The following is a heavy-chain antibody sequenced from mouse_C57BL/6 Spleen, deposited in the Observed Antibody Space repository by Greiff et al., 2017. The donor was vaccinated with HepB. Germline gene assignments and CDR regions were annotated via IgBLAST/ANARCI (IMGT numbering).Heavy chain of an antibody. CDR3: ARGDGYYWFAY. D-gene: IGHD2-3*01. Sequence: EVKLVESGGGLVKPGGSLKLSCAASGFTFSDYGMHWVRQAPEKGLEWVAYISGGSSTIYYADTVKGRFTISRDNAKNTLFLQMTSLRSEDTAMYYCARGDGYYWFAYWGQGTLVTVSA. J-gene: IGHJ3*01. V-gene: IGHV5-17*01. CDR2: ISGGSSTI. CDR1: GFTFSDYG.